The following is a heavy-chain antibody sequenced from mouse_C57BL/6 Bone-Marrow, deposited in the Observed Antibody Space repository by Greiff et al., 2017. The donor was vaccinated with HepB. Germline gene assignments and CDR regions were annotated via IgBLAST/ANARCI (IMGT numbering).Heavy chain of an antibody. J-gene: IGHJ1*03. CDR3: AGTTVVATRYFDV. CDR1: GYTFTDYN. V-gene: IGHV1-22*01. CDR2: INPNNGGT. D-gene: IGHD1-1*01. Sequence: EVKLQQSGPELVKPGASVKMSCKASGYTFTDYNMHWVKQSHGKSLEWIGYINPNNGGTSYNQKFKGKATLTVNKASSTAYMELRSLTSEESAGYYCAGTTVVATRYFDVWGTGTTVTVSS.